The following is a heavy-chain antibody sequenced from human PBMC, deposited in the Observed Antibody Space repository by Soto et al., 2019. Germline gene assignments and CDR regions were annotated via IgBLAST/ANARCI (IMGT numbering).Heavy chain of an antibody. CDR2: VSSTGSS. J-gene: IGHJ5*02. CDR3: ARGVPAAGTDWFDP. D-gene: IGHD6-13*01. Sequence: SETLSLTCTVSGGSISNYYWSWIRQPAEKRLEWIGRVSSTGSSYYNPSLKSRVTISVDTSKNQVPLNLTSVTAADTAVYYCARGVPAAGTDWFDPWGQGTLVTVSS. CDR1: GGSISNYY. V-gene: IGHV4-4*07.